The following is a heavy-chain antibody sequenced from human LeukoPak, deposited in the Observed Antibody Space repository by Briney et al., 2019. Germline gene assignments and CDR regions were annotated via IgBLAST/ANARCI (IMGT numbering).Heavy chain of an antibody. CDR3: AKDLNDSSGYGLDDAFDI. J-gene: IGHJ3*02. V-gene: IGHV3-30*04. D-gene: IGHD3-22*01. CDR1: GFTFSSYA. CDR2: ISYDGSNK. Sequence: GRSLRLSCAASGFTFSSYAMHWVRQAPGKGLEWVAVISYDGSNKYYADSVKGRFTISRDNSKNTLYLQMNSLRAEDTAVYYCAKDLNDSSGYGLDDAFDIWGQGTMVTVSS.